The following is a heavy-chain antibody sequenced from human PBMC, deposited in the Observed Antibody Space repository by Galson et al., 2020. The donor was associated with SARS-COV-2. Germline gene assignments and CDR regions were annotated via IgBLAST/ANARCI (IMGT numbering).Heavy chain of an antibody. D-gene: IGHD3-3*01. CDR2: ISGSGGST. CDR1: GFTFSSYA. CDR3: AKDDVLRFLEWLPYFDP. J-gene: IGHJ5*02. Sequence: GESLKISCAASGFTFSSYAMSWVRQAPGKGLEWVSAISGSGGSTYYADSVKGRFTISRDNSKNTLYLQMNSLRAEDTAVYYCAKDDVLRFLEWLPYFDPWGQGTLVTVSS. V-gene: IGHV3-23*01.